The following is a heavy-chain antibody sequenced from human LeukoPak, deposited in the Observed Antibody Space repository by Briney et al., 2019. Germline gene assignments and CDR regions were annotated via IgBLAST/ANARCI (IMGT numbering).Heavy chain of an antibody. Sequence: PSETLSLTCTVSGGSISSYYWSWIRQPSGKGLEWIGYIYYSGSTNYNPSLKSRVTISVDTSKNQFSLKLSSVTAADTAVYYCARGTTVVTHAGYYYGMDVWGQGTTVTVSS. D-gene: IGHD4-23*01. CDR2: IYYSGST. CDR3: ARGTTVVTHAGYYYGMDV. CDR1: GGSISSYY. V-gene: IGHV4-59*01. J-gene: IGHJ6*02.